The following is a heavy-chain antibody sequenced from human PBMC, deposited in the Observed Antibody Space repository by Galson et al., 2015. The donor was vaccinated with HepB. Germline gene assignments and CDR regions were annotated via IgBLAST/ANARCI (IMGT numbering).Heavy chain of an antibody. V-gene: IGHV3-9*01. J-gene: IGHJ6*03. CDR1: GFTFDDYA. CDR2: ISWNSGSI. D-gene: IGHD3-3*01. Sequence: SLRLSCAASGFTFDDYAMHWVRQAPGKGLEWVSGISWNSGSIGYADSVKGRFTISRDNAKNSLYLQMNSLRAEDTALYYCAKGTIFGVVIEDYMDVWGKGTAVTVSS. CDR3: AKGTIFGVVIEDYMDV.